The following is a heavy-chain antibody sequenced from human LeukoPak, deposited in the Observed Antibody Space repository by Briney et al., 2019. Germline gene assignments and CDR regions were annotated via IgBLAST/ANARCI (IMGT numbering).Heavy chain of an antibody. CDR2: ISYDGSSK. V-gene: IGHV3-30*04. Sequence: GRSLRLSCAASGFTFSSYAMHWVRQAPGKGLEWVALISYDGSSKYYADSVKGRFTISRDNSKNTLYLQMNSLRAEDTAVYYCASAQDRSLPLLLWFGELSSAVYWGQGTLVTVSS. CDR1: GFTFSSYA. CDR3: ASAQDRSLPLLLWFGELSSAVY. D-gene: IGHD3-10*01. J-gene: IGHJ4*02.